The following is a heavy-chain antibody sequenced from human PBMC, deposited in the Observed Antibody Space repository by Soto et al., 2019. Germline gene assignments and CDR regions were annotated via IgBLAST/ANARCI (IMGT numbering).Heavy chain of an antibody. CDR1: GFTFSSYG. CDR3: ARDGDVNTGFGKDY. V-gene: IGHV3-33*01. D-gene: IGHD3-16*01. Sequence: GGSPRLSCAASGFTFSSYGMHWVRQAPGKGLEWVAFIWHDGGNKFYAESVKGRFTISRDNSKNTLYLQMTSLSAEDTAMYYCARDGDVNTGFGKDYWGQGTLVTVSS. CDR2: IWHDGGNK. J-gene: IGHJ4*02.